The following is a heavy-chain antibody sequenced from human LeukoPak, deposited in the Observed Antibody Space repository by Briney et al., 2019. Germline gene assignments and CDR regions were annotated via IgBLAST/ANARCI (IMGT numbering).Heavy chain of an antibody. CDR2: IYSGCST. CDR3: ARGVGGSAFDI. V-gene: IGHV3-53*04. CDR1: GFTVSSNH. Sequence: GGSLRLSCAASGFTVSSNHMSWVRQAPGKGLEWVSIIYSGCSTYYADSVKGRFTISRHNSKNTLYLQMNSLRDEDTAVYYCARGVGGSAFDIWGQGTMVTVSS. D-gene: IGHD3-16*01. J-gene: IGHJ3*02.